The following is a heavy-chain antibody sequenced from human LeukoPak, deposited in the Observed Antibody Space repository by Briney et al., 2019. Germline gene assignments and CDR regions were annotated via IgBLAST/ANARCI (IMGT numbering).Heavy chain of an antibody. Sequence: SGGSLRLSCAASGFTFSSYSMNWVRQAPGKGLEWVSSISSSSNYIYYADSVKGRFTISRDNAKNSLYLQMNSLRAEDTAVYYCARFSSGWSPSGFDYWGQGTLVTVSS. D-gene: IGHD6-19*01. CDR2: ISSSSNYI. V-gene: IGHV3-21*01. CDR1: GFTFSSYS. J-gene: IGHJ4*02. CDR3: ARFSSGWSPSGFDY.